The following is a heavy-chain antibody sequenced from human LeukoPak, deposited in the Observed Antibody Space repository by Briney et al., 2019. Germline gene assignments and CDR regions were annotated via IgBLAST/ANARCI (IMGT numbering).Heavy chain of an antibody. J-gene: IGHJ3*02. Sequence: GASVKVSCKASGYTFTGYYIHWVRQAPGQGLEWMGWINPNSGGTNYAQKFQGRVPMTRDTSISTAYMELSRLRSDDTAVYYCARANFPYYYDSNGLNAFNIWGQGTMVTVSS. CDR1: GYTFTGYY. D-gene: IGHD3-22*01. V-gene: IGHV1-2*02. CDR3: ARANFPYYYDSNGLNAFNI. CDR2: INPNSGGT.